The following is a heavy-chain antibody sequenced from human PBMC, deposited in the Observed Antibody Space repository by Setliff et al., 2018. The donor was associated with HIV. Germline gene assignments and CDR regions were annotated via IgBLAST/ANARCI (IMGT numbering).Heavy chain of an antibody. CDR2: IGGGGGRT. V-gene: IGHV3-23*01. J-gene: IGHJ4*02. CDR1: GFTFSNFA. D-gene: IGHD3-22*01. CDR3: AKGLSYYFDSSVSVGAFDY. Sequence: GGSLRLSCAVSGFTFSNFAMSWVRQAPGKGLEWVSGIGGGGGRTHYADSMKGRFTISRDNSKNTLYLQMKSLRAEDTAVYYCAKGLSYYFDSSVSVGAFDYWGQGALVTVSS.